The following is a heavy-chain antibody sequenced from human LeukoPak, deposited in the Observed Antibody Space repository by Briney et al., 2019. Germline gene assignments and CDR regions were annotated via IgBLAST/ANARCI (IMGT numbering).Heavy chain of an antibody. V-gene: IGHV4-34*01. D-gene: IGHD3-10*01. J-gene: IGHJ4*02. Sequence: SETLSLTCAVYGGSFSGYYWSWIRQPPGKGLEWIGEINHSGSTNYNPSLKSRVTISVDTSKNQFSLKLSSVTAADTAVYYCARGLDQYGSGTYYNDYWGQGTLVTVSS. CDR2: INHSGST. CDR3: ARGLDQYGSGTYYNDY. CDR1: GGSFSGYY.